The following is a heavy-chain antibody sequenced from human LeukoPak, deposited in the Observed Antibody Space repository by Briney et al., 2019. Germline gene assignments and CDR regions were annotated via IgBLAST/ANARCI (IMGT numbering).Heavy chain of an antibody. CDR3: ASLRGSGWRWDYSFYMDL. V-gene: IGHV4-39*01. Sequence: SETLSLTCTVSGASISSGSYYWGWIRQPPGKGLEWIGSIYYSGSTYYNPSLKSRVTISVDTSKNQFSLRLSSVTAADTAVYFCASLRGSGWRWDYSFYMDLWGKGTTVTVS. CDR1: GASISSGSYY. J-gene: IGHJ6*03. D-gene: IGHD6-19*01. CDR2: IYYSGST.